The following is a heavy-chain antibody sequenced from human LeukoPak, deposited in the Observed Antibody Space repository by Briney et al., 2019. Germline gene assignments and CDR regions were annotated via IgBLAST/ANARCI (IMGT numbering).Heavy chain of an antibody. V-gene: IGHV3-23*01. D-gene: IGHD3-16*01. CDR1: GFTFSSHG. Sequence: GGTLRLSCVASGFTFSSHGMNWVRQAPGKGLEWVSGITSGTRTYYADSVEGRFTVSRDNSKNTLYLEMRSLRAEDTAVYYCARDLHPRLTGYFDYWGQGTLVTVSS. J-gene: IGHJ4*02. CDR3: ARDLHPRLTGYFDY. CDR2: ITSGTRT.